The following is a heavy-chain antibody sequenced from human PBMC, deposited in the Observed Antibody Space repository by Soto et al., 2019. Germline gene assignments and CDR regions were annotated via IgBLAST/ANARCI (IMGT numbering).Heavy chain of an antibody. CDR1: GVSLTGYH. CDR2: AYYSGNV. J-gene: IGHJ5*02. V-gene: IGHV4-59*01. Sequence: SETLSLTCNVSGVSLTGYHWNWIRQPPGKTLEWTGFAYYSGNVLYNPSFKGRASIRVDRSKNQFSLRLTSVTAADTAVYYCARRLNLGSFDHWGQGTLVTVSS. D-gene: IGHD3-10*01. CDR3: ARRLNLGSFDH.